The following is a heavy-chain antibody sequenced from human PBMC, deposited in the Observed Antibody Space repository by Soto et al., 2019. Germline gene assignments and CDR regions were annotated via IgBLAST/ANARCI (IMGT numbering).Heavy chain of an antibody. CDR1: GYTFTAYY. CDR3: ARSIAARRTVDY. CDR2: VNPNSGGT. J-gene: IGHJ4*01. Sequence: SCKASGYTFTAYYMHWVRQAPGQGLEWMGWVNPNSGGTNYAQKFQGRVTMTRDTSITTAYMELSRLRSDDTAVYYCARSIAARRTVDYWGQGTLVTVSS. V-gene: IGHV1-2*02. D-gene: IGHD6-6*01.